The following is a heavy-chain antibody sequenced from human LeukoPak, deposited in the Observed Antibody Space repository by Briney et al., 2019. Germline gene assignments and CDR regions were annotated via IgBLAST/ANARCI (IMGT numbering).Heavy chain of an antibody. CDR3: AKAGGWRLNGGPYFDY. CDR2: ISWNSGSI. J-gene: IGHJ4*02. D-gene: IGHD7-27*01. CDR1: RFTFDDYA. V-gene: IGHV3-9*01. Sequence: PGGSLRLSCAASRFTFDDYAMHWARQAPGKGLEWVSGISWNSGSIGYADSVKGRFTISRDNAKNSLYLQMNSLRAEDTALYYCAKAGGWRLNGGPYFDYWGQGTLVTVSS.